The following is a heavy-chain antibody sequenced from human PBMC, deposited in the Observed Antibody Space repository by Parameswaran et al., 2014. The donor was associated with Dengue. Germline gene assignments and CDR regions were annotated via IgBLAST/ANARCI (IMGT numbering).Heavy chain of an antibody. D-gene: IGHD2-2*01. CDR3: VKDWYCGVTTCYDTDF. V-gene: IGHV3-64D*09. J-gene: IGHJ4*01. CDR2: ISDGGST. Sequence: VRQAPGKGLQYVSAISDGGSTYYADSVTGRFTISRDNSKHTVYLQMSSLTPEDTAVYYCVKDWYCGVTTCYDTDFWGQGTLVTVSS.